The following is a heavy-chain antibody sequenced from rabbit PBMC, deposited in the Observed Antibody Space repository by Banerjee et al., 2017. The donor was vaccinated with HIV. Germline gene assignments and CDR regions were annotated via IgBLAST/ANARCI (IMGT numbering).Heavy chain of an antibody. CDR1: EFDFSRYY. CDR2: LDPVFESI. D-gene: IGHD4-2*01. J-gene: IGHJ4*01. Sequence: QLKETGGGLVQPGGSLTLSCKASEFDFSRYYITWVRQAPGKGLEWIGYLDPVFESIVYATWANGRFTISSDNAQNSVDLEMTSLTSADTATYFCARGSPFDLWGPGTLVTVS. CDR3: ARGSPFDL. V-gene: IGHV1S7*01.